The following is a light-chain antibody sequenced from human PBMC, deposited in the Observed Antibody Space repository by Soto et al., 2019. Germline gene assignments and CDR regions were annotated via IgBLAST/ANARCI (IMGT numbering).Light chain of an antibody. V-gene: IGKV3-20*01. CDR2: GTS. Sequence: ENVLTQSPGTLSLSPGEIATLSCRASQRVSSTHLACYQQKPGQAPRLLIYGTSVRATGIPDRFRGSGSGTDFTPTIGRLEQEDFAVYYGQQYGGSPLFTFGPGNKVEI. CDR1: QRVSSTH. J-gene: IGKJ3*01. CDR3: QQYGGSPLFT.